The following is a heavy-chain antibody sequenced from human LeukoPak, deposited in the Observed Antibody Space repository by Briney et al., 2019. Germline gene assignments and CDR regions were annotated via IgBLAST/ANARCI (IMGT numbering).Heavy chain of an antibody. D-gene: IGHD3-10*01. V-gene: IGHV1-18*01. Sequence: GASVKVSFEASGYTFTSYGFSWVRQAPGQGLEWMGWISTYYGNTNYAQKLQDRVTMTTDTSTSTAYMELTSLRSDDTAVYYCARVYSTNYYGSGDRPFLFDYWGQGTVVTVSS. CDR1: GYTFTSYG. J-gene: IGHJ4*02. CDR2: ISTYYGNT. CDR3: ARVYSTNYYGSGDRPFLFDY.